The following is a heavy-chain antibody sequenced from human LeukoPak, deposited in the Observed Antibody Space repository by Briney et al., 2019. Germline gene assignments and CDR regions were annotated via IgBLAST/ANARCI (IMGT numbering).Heavy chain of an antibody. CDR2: VKSYNGNT. J-gene: IGHJ4*02. CDR3: ARVNTGYCSGGSCYSLFLNN. Sequence: ASPKDSCEDSGDTFCSSAISGVRQAPGQGRERMGVVKSYNGNTNYAQKPQGRVPITTYPSTSTAYMGLRSLRSDDTAVYYSARVNTGYCSGGSCYSLFLNNWGQGTLVTVSS. CDR1: GDTFCSSA. V-gene: IGHV1-18*01. D-gene: IGHD2-15*01.